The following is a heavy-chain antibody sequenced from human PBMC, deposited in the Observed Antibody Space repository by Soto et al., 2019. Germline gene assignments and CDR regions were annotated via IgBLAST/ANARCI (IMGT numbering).Heavy chain of an antibody. D-gene: IGHD3-22*01. CDR1: GYTFTSYG. CDR2: ISAYNGNT. J-gene: IGHJ4*02. V-gene: IGHV1-18*01. CDR3: ARECKTYYYDSSGYCRFDY. Sequence: GASVKVSCKASGYTFTSYGISWVRQAPGQGLEWMGWISAYNGNTNYAQKLQGRVTMTTDTSTSTAYMELRSLRSDDTAMYYCARECKTYYYDSSGYCRFDYWGQGTLVTVSS.